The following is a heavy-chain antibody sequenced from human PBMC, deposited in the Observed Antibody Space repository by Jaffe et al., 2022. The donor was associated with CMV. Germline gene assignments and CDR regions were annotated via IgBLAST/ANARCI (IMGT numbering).Heavy chain of an antibody. CDR1: GFSLSTSGMC. V-gene: IGHV2-70*15. Sequence: QVTLRESGPALVKPTQTLTLTCTFSGFSLSTSGMCVSWIRQPPGKALEWLARIDWDDDKYYSTSLKTRLTISKDTSKNQVVLTMTNMDPVDTATYYCARTYSGSLTYYFDYWGQGTLVTVSS. CDR2: IDWDDDK. CDR3: ARTYSGSLTYYFDY. D-gene: IGHD1-26*01. J-gene: IGHJ4*02.